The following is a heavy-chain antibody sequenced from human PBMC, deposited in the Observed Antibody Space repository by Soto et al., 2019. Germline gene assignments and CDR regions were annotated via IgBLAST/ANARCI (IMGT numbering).Heavy chain of an antibody. D-gene: IGHD6-13*01. J-gene: IGHJ5*02. CDR2: ISSSSSSYI. CDR3: ARDRQQLAHNWFDP. Sequence: GGSLRLSCAASGFTFSSYSMNWVRQAPGKGLEWVSSISSSSSSYIYYADSVKGRFTISRDNAKNSLYLQMNSLRAEDTAVYYCARDRQQLAHNWFDPWGQGTLVTVSS. V-gene: IGHV3-21*01. CDR1: GFTFSSYS.